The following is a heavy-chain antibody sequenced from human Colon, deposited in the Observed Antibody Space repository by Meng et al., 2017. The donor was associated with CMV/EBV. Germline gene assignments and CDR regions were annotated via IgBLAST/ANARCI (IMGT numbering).Heavy chain of an antibody. V-gene: IGHV6-1*01. Sequence: QVQLQQSGPGLVKPSQTLSLTCAISGDIVSSNSAAWHWIRQSPSRGLEWLGRTYYRSKWYHEYAVSVKSRITISLDTTKNQFSLQLNSMTPEDTAVYYCARGINGGCGDWGPGTMVTVSA. CDR1: GDIVSSNSAA. CDR3: ARGINGGCGD. D-gene: IGHD4-23*01. J-gene: IGHJ4*02. CDR2: TYYRSKWYH.